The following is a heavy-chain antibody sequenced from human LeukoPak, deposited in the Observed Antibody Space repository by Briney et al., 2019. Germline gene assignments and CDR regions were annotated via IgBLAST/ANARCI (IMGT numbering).Heavy chain of an antibody. CDR3: ARVLDDRMVRGVHYFDY. CDR1: GGSISSYY. J-gene: IGHJ4*02. V-gene: IGHV4-59*01. CDR2: IYYGGST. D-gene: IGHD3-10*01. Sequence: SETLSLTCTVSGGSISSYYWSWIRQPPGKGLEWIGYIYYGGSTNYNPSLKSRVTISVDTSKNQFSLKLSSVTAADTAVYYCARVLDDRMVRGVHYFDYWGQGTLVTVSS.